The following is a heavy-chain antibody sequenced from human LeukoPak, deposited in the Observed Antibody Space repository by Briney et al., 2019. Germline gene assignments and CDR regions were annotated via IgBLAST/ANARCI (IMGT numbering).Heavy chain of an antibody. J-gene: IGHJ6*02. V-gene: IGHV1-8*01. Sequence: ASVKVSCKASGYTFTSYDINWVRQATGQGLEWMGWMNPNSGNTGYAQKFQGRVTMTRNTSISTAYMELSSPRSEDTAVYYCARGFSSGYYRGHYYYYGMDVWGQGTTVTVSS. D-gene: IGHD3-3*01. CDR2: MNPNSGNT. CDR3: ARGFSSGYYRGHYYYYGMDV. CDR1: GYTFTSYD.